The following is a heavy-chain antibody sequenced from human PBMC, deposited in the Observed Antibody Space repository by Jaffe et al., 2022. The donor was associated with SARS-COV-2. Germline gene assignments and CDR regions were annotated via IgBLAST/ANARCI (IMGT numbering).Heavy chain of an antibody. CDR1: GFTFSRYW. Sequence: EVQLVESGGGLVQPGGSLRLSCAASGFTFSRYWMHWVRQAPGKGLVWVSRISGDGSNISHADSVKGRFTISRDNAMNTLFLQMNSLRAEDTAVYYCTRDRMATVTPYNWFDPWGQGTLVTVSS. CDR3: TRDRMATVTPYNWFDP. V-gene: IGHV3-74*01. D-gene: IGHD4-4*01. J-gene: IGHJ5*02. CDR2: ISGDGSNI.